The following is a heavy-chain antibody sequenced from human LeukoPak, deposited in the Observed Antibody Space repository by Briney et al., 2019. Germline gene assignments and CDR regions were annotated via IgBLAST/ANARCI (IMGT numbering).Heavy chain of an antibody. D-gene: IGHD2-15*01. Sequence: ASVKVSCKASGYTFTSYDINWVRQATGQGLEWMGWMNPNSGNTGYAQKFQGRVTMTRNTSISTAYMELSSLRSEDTAVYYCARGDIVVVVANFPMDVWGQGTTVTVSS. CDR3: ARGDIVVVVANFPMDV. J-gene: IGHJ6*02. V-gene: IGHV1-8*01. CDR1: GYTFTSYD. CDR2: MNPNSGNT.